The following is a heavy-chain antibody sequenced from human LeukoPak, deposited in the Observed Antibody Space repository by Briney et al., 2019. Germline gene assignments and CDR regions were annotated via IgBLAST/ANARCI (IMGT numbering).Heavy chain of an antibody. CDR3: ARDRTVPAAGYYGMDV. Sequence: SETLSLTCTVSGGSISSYYWSWIRQPPGKGLEWIGYIYYSGSTNYNPSLKSRVTISVDAPKNQFSLKLSSVTAADTAVYYCARDRTVPAAGYYGMDVWGQGTTVTVSS. J-gene: IGHJ6*02. D-gene: IGHD2-2*01. CDR2: IYYSGST. V-gene: IGHV4-59*01. CDR1: GGSISSYY.